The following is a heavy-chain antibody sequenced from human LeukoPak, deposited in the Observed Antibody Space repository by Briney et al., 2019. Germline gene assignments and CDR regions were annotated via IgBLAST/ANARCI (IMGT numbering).Heavy chain of an antibody. D-gene: IGHD6-13*01. CDR1: GFTFSSYA. Sequence: GGSLRLSCAVSGFTFSSYAMSWVRQAPGKGLEWVSSIGGSGGSTYYADSVKGRFTISRGNSKNTLYLQMNSLRAEDTAVYYCAKVETAAAATLRGFDYWGQGTLVTVSS. J-gene: IGHJ4*02. CDR2: IGGSGGST. CDR3: AKVETAAAATLRGFDY. V-gene: IGHV3-23*01.